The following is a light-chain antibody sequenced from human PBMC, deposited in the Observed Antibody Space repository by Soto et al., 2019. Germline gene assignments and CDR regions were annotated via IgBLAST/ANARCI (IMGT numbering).Light chain of an antibody. CDR3: QTWGTGIPWV. CDR2: LNSDGSH. V-gene: IGLV4-69*01. J-gene: IGLJ3*02. Sequence: QPVLTQSPSASASLGASVKLTCTLSSGHSSYAIAWHQQQPEKGPRYLMKLNSDGSHSKGDGIPDRFSGSSSGAERYLTISSLQSEDEADYYCQTWGTGIPWVFGGGTKVPS. CDR1: SGHSSYA.